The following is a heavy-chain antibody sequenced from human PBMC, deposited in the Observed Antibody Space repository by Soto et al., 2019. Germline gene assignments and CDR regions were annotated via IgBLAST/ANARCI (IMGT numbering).Heavy chain of an antibody. Sequence: SETLSLTCTVSGGSVSSHYWSWIRQPAGKGLEWLGRLYNAERTSYNPSLKGRVTMSMDTSNNQFSLKLTSVTAADTAVSFCAREPLAHSYFDFWGQGTLVTVSS. V-gene: IGHV4-4*07. CDR3: AREPLAHSYFDF. J-gene: IGHJ4*02. CDR2: LYNAERT. CDR1: GGSVSSHY.